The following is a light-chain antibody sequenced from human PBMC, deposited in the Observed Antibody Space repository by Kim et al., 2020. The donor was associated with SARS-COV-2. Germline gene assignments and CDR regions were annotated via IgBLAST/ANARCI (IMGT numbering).Light chain of an antibody. CDR2: EGS. J-gene: IGLJ3*02. CDR3: CSYAGSRV. V-gene: IGLV2-23*01. CDR1: SVDVESYNL. Sequence: PGQSITISCTGTSVDVESYNLGSWYHQHQGKAPKLMIYEGSKRPSGVSNRCSGSETGNTASLTISGLQAEDEADYYCCSYAGSRVFGGGTQLTVL.